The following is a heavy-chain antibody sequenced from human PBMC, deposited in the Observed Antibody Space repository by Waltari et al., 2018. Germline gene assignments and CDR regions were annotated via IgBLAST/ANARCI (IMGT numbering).Heavy chain of an antibody. CDR3: AREVIAAAGTDGWFDP. V-gene: IGHV4-59*11. J-gene: IGHJ5*02. Sequence: QVQLQESGPGLVKPSETLSLTCTVSGGSISSHYWSWIRQPPGKGLEWIGYIYYSGSTNYNPSLKSRVTISVDTSKNQFSLKLSSVTAADTAVYYCAREVIAAAGTDGWFDPWGQGTLVTVSS. D-gene: IGHD6-13*01. CDR1: GGSISSHY. CDR2: IYYSGST.